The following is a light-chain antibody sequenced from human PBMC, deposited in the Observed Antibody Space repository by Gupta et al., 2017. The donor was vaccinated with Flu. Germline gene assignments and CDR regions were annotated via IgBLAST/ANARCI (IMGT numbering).Light chain of an antibody. CDR3: QQYGSSPRT. Sequence: EIVLPQSPGTLHLSPGESAALSCRASLTVRSGFLAWYQQKPGPAPRLLIYGASTRAADIPDRFSGSGSGTDFTLTISRLEPEDYAVYYCQQYGSSPRTFGQGTKVEIK. CDR2: GAS. CDR1: LTVRSGF. V-gene: IGKV3-20*01. J-gene: IGKJ1*01.